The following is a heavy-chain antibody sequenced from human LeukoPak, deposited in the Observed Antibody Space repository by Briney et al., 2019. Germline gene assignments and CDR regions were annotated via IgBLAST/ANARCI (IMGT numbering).Heavy chain of an antibody. V-gene: IGHV3-23*01. J-gene: IGHJ4*02. D-gene: IGHD7-27*01. Sequence: PGGSLRLSCVVSGFIFSNYAMKCVRQAPGKGLEWVSTISAAGDVTYHADSVKGRFTISRDNSKNKLFMQMNSLRAEDTAVYYCAKKRGETGDYFDYWGQGTLVTVSS. CDR2: ISAAGDVT. CDR1: GFIFSNYA. CDR3: AKKRGETGDYFDY.